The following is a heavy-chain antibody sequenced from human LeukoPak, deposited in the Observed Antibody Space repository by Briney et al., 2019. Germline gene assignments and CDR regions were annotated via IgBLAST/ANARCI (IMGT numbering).Heavy chain of an antibody. V-gene: IGHV4-39*07. J-gene: IGHJ4*02. CDR3: ARGLYSSGWYSHFDY. CDR1: GGSISSSNYY. D-gene: IGHD6-19*01. CDR2: IYYSGST. Sequence: DPSETLSLTCTVSGGSISSSNYYWGWIRQPPGKGLEWIGSIYYSGSTYYNPSLKSRVTISVDTSKNQFSLKLSSVTAADTAVYYCARGLYSSGWYSHFDYWGQGTLVTVSS.